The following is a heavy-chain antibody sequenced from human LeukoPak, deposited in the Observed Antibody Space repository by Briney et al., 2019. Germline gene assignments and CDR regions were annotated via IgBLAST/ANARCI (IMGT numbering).Heavy chain of an antibody. CDR2: INGDGSST. D-gene: IGHD4-23*01. CDR1: GFTISSYW. J-gene: IGHJ4*02. CDR3: AKGGTTVVDY. V-gene: IGHV3-74*03. Sequence: QTGGSLRLSWGATGFTISSYWMHWVHQAPGKGLVWVSRINGDGSSTTYADSVKGRFTISRDNAKNTLYLQMNSLRAEDTAVYYCAKGGTTVVDYWGQGTLVTVSS.